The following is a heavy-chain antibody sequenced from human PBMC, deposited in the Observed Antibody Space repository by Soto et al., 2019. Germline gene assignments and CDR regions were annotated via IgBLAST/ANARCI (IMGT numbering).Heavy chain of an antibody. CDR1: GYTFTSYA. CDR3: AKGQRITIFGVVISFDY. CDR2: INAGNGNT. V-gene: IGHV1-3*01. J-gene: IGHJ4*02. D-gene: IGHD3-3*01. Sequence: QVQLVQSGAEVKKPGASVKVSCKASGYTFTSYAMHWVRQAPGQRLEWMGWINAGNGNTKYSQKFQGRVTITRDTSASTAYMELSSLRSEDTAVYYCAKGQRITIFGVVISFDYWGQGTLVTVSS.